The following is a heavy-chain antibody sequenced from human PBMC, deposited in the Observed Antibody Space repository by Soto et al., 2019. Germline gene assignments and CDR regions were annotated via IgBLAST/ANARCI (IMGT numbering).Heavy chain of an antibody. J-gene: IGHJ6*02. D-gene: IGHD3-9*01. V-gene: IGHV1-2*02. CDR2: INPNSGGT. CDR3: ARDRLRYFDWLSRHYYYYYGMDV. Sequence: ASVKVSCKASGYTFTGYYMHWVRQAPGQGLERMGWINPNSGGTNYAQKFQGRVTMTRDTSISTAYMELSRLRSDDTAVYYCARDRLRYFDWLSRHYYYYYGMDVWGQGTTVTVSS. CDR1: GYTFTGYY.